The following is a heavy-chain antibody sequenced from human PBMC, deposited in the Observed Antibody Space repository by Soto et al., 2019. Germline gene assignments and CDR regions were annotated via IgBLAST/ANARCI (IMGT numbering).Heavy chain of an antibody. J-gene: IGHJ6*02. V-gene: IGHV3-9*01. Sequence: EVQLVESGGGLVQPGRSLRLSCAASGFTFDDYAMHWVRQAPGKGLEWVSGISWNSGSIGYADSVKGRFTISRDNAKKSLYLQMNSLRAEDTALYYCAKDAITMVRGVISYYGMDVWGQGTTVTVS. CDR2: ISWNSGSI. D-gene: IGHD3-10*01. CDR1: GFTFDDYA. CDR3: AKDAITMVRGVISYYGMDV.